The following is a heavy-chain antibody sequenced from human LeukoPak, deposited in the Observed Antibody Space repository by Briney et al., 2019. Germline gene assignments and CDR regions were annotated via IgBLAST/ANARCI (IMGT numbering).Heavy chain of an antibody. Sequence: ASVTDSRKASGYTFTSYGISWVRQAPGQGLEWMGWISANNGNTKYNTKYAQNLQGRVTMTTDISTSTAYMELRTLKSDDTAVYYCARDLLLWFGETIDYWGQGTLVTVSS. CDR3: ARDLLLWFGETIDY. V-gene: IGHV1-18*01. CDR2: ISANNGNTKYNT. CDR1: GYTFTSYG. J-gene: IGHJ4*02. D-gene: IGHD3-10*01.